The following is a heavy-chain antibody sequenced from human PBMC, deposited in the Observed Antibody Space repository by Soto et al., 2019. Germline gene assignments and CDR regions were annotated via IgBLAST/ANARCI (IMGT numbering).Heavy chain of an antibody. CDR2: INPNSGGT. V-gene: IGHV1-2*04. D-gene: IGHD3-3*01. Sequence: ASVKVSCKASGYTFTGYYMHWVRQAPGQGLEWMGWINPNSGGTNYAQKFQGWVTMTRDTSISTAYMELSRLRSDDTAVYYCARGRGVPLFFVSNYYYGMDVWGQGTTVTVSS. CDR1: GYTFTGYY. J-gene: IGHJ6*02. CDR3: ARGRGVPLFFVSNYYYGMDV.